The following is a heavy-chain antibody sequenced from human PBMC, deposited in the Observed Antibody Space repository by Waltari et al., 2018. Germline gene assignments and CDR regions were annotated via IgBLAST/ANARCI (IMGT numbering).Heavy chain of an antibody. V-gene: IGHV5-51*01. CDR1: GYSFTSYW. Sequence: EVQLVQSGAEVKKPGESLKISCTGSGYSFTSYWIGWVRQMPGKGLEWMGIIYPGDSDTRYSPSFQGQVTISADKSISTAYLQWSSLKASDTAMYYCARPDNYYDSSGYPPDAFDIWGQGTMVTVSS. J-gene: IGHJ3*02. D-gene: IGHD3-22*01. CDR2: IYPGDSDT. CDR3: ARPDNYYDSSGYPPDAFDI.